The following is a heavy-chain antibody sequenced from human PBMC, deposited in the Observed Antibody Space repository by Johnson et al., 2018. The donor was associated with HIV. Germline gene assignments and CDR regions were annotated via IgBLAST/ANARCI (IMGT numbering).Heavy chain of an antibody. CDR1: GFTFSSYA. V-gene: IGHV3-30-3*01. CDR2: ISYDGSNK. D-gene: IGHD1-1*01. J-gene: IGHJ3*02. Sequence: QVQLVESWGGLVKPGGSLRLSCAASGFTFSSYAMHWVRQAPGKGLEWVAVISYDGSNKYYADSVKGRFTISRDNSKNTLYLQMNSLRAEDTAVYYCARFPPGERDDAFDIWGQGTMVTVSS. CDR3: ARFPPGERDDAFDI.